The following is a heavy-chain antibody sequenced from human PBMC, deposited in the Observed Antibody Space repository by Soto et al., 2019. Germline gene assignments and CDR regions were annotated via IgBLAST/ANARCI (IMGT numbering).Heavy chain of an antibody. CDR2: ISGSGGST. Sequence: GGPLRLSCASSGFTFSSYAMSWVRQAPGKGLEWVSTISGSGGSTYHADSVKGRLTISRDNSKNTLYLQMNSLTAEDTAIYYCAKRWGDRFLEPRDYFDYWGQGTLVTVSS. V-gene: IGHV3-23*01. CDR1: GFTFSSYA. CDR3: AKRWGDRFLEPRDYFDY. D-gene: IGHD3-3*01. J-gene: IGHJ4*02.